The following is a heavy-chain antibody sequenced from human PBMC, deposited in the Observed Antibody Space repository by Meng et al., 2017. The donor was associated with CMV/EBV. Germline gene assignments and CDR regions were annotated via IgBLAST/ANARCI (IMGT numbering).Heavy chain of an antibody. D-gene: IGHD3-3*01. CDR1: GFTFSSYA. J-gene: IGHJ5*02. V-gene: IGHV3-74*01. CDR3: ARGGEDAGITLFGVPITGGLGGDIDP. Sequence: GESLKISCAASGFTFSSYAMSWVRQAPGKGLVWVSRINSDGSSTSYADSVKGRFTISRDNAKNTLYLQMNSLRAEDTAVYYCARGGEDAGITLFGVPITGGLGGDIDPWGQGTLVTAPQ. CDR2: INSDGSST.